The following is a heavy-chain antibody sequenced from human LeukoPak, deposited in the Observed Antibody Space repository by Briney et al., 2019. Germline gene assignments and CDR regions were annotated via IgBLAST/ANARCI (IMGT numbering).Heavy chain of an antibody. Sequence: PGGSLRLSCAASGFTFSSYAMNWVRQAPGKGLEWVGFIRSKAYGGTTEYAASVKGRFTISRDDSKSIAYLQMNSLKTEDTAVYYCTSYSNYSNYYYYYGMDVWGQGTTVTVSS. D-gene: IGHD4-11*01. V-gene: IGHV3-49*04. CDR1: GFTFSSYA. CDR3: TSYSNYSNYYYYYGMDV. J-gene: IGHJ6*02. CDR2: IRSKAYGGTT.